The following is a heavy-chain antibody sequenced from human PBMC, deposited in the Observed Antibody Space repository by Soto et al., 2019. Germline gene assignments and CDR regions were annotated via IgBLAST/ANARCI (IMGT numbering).Heavy chain of an antibody. CDR2: INSDGSST. V-gene: IGHV3-74*01. CDR3: VRTSLVVAAATRADY. CDR1: GVTFSSYW. J-gene: IGHJ4*02. Sequence: EVQLVESGGGLVQPGESLRLSCAASGVTFSSYWMHWVRQAPGKGLVWVSRINSDGSSTSYAGSVKGRFTISRDNAKNTLYLQMNSLRAEDTAVYYCVRTSLVVAAATRADYWGQGTLVTVSS. D-gene: IGHD2-15*01.